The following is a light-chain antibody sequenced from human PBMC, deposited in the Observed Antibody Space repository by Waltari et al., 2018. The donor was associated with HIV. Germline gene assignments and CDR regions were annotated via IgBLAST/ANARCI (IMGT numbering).Light chain of an antibody. CDR1: KLGDKS. J-gene: IGLJ2*01. CDR2: QDD. Sequence: SDELTQPPSVSVSPGQTASITCPGAKLGDKSVCWYQQKPGQSPVVVIYQDDKRPSGIPERFSGSNSGNTATLTISGTQAMDEADYYCQAWDSSTEVFGGGTKLTV. V-gene: IGLV3-1*01. CDR3: QAWDSSTEV.